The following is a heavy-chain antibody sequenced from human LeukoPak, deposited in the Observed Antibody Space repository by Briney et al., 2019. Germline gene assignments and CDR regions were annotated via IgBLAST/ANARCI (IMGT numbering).Heavy chain of an antibody. CDR2: IWFDGSNK. Sequence: GRSLRLSCAASGFTFSSYGMHWVRQAPGKGLEWVAVIWFDGSNKYYADSVKGRLTISRDNSKNTLYLQMNSLRAEDTAVHYCARDSPFSAVAGDDAFDIWGQGTMVTVSS. V-gene: IGHV3-33*01. CDR1: GFTFSSYG. J-gene: IGHJ3*02. D-gene: IGHD6-19*01. CDR3: ARDSPFSAVAGDDAFDI.